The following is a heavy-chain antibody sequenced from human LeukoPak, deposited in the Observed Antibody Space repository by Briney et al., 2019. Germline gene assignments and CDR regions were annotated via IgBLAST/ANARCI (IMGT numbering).Heavy chain of an antibody. CDR2: ISSSGSTK. D-gene: IGHD4-17*01. CDR1: GLTFSSYE. Sequence: GGSLRLSCAASGLTFSSYEMNWVRQAPGKGLEWVSYISSSGSTKYYADSVKGRFSISRDNAKKSLYLQMSSLRAEDTAVYYCAREAPGYGDPIWGQGTLVTVSS. V-gene: IGHV3-48*03. CDR3: AREAPGYGDPI. J-gene: IGHJ1*01.